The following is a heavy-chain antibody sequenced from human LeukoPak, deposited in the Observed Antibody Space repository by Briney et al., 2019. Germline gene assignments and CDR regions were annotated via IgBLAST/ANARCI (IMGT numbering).Heavy chain of an antibody. CDR1: GYTFTSYY. V-gene: IGHV1-46*01. J-gene: IGHJ2*01. D-gene: IGHD5-24*01. CDR3: ARDERYPDWYFDL. Sequence: ASVKVSCKASGYTFTSYYMHWVRQAPGQGLEWMGIINPSGGSASYAQKFQGRVTMTRDTSTSTVYMELSNLRSEDTAVYYCARDERYPDWYFDLWGRGTLVTVSS. CDR2: INPSGGSA.